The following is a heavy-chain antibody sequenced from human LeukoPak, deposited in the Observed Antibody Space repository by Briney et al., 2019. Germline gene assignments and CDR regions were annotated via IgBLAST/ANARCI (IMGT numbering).Heavy chain of an antibody. D-gene: IGHD4-11*01. J-gene: IGHJ4*02. Sequence: GGSLRLSCAASGFTFTTYAMNWLRQAPGKGLEWVSAISGTGHSIYYAASVKGRFTISRDDAKNSVYLQMNNLRGEDTAVYYCARAYTIADQFDYWGQGSLITVSS. V-gene: IGHV3-21*01. CDR1: GFTFTTYA. CDR2: ISGTGHSI. CDR3: ARAYTIADQFDY.